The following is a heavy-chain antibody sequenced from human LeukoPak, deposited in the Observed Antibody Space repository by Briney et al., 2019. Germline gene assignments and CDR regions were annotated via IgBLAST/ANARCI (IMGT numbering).Heavy chain of an antibody. CDR3: ARHGASGSYLYYFDY. J-gene: IGHJ4*02. D-gene: IGHD1-26*01. CDR2: IYYSGST. CDR1: GGSISTYY. V-gene: IGHV4-59*01. Sequence: PSETLSLTCTVSGGSISTYYWSWIRQPPGKGLEWIGYIYYSGSTNYNPSLKSRVTISVDTSKNQFSLKLSSVTAADTAVYYCARHGASGSYLYYFDYWGQGTLVTVSS.